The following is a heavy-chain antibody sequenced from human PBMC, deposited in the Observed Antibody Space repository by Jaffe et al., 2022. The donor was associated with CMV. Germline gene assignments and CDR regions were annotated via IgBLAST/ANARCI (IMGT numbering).Heavy chain of an antibody. CDR2: ISSSSSYI. D-gene: IGHD1-26*01. CDR3: ARGLGGSYYADY. V-gene: IGHV3-21*01. Sequence: EVQLVESGGGLVKPGGSLRLSCAASGFTFSSYSMNWVRQAPGKGLEWVSSISSSSSYIYYADSVKGRFTISRDNAKNSLYLQMNSLRAEDTAVYYCARGLGGSYYADYWGQGTLVTVSS. J-gene: IGHJ4*02. CDR1: GFTFSSYS.